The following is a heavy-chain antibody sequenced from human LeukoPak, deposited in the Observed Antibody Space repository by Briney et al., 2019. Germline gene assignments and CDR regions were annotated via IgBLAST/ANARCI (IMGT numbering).Heavy chain of an antibody. Sequence: SQTLSLTCTVSGDSISSGDYYWSWIRQPAGKGLEWIGRISSSGSTNYNPSLKSRVTISVDTSKNQFSLKLSSVAAADTAVYYCVRPDDNSFDFWGQGTMVTVSS. D-gene: IGHD3-9*01. CDR2: ISSSGST. CDR1: GDSISSGDYY. CDR3: VRPDDNSFDF. V-gene: IGHV4-61*02. J-gene: IGHJ3*01.